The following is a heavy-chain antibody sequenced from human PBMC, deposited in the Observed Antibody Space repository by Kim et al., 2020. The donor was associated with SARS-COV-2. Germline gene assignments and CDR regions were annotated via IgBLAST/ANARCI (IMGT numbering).Heavy chain of an antibody. CDR2: ISYDGSNK. CDR3: ARTLYDILTGYYFDY. Sequence: GGSLRLSCAASGFTFSSYAMHWVRQAPGKGLEWVAVISYDGSNKYYADSVKGRFTISRDNSKNTLYLQMNSLRAEDTAVYYCARTLYDILTGYYFDYWGQGTLVTVSS. D-gene: IGHD3-9*01. CDR1: GFTFSSYA. V-gene: IGHV3-30*04. J-gene: IGHJ4*02.